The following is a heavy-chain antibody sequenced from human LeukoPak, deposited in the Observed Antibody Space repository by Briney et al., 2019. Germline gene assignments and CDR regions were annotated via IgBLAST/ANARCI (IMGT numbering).Heavy chain of an antibody. D-gene: IGHD3-9*01. CDR3: ARGRRTPVLRYFDWLSFSMDY. J-gene: IGHJ4*02. Sequence: GGSLRLSCAASGFTFDDYGMSWVRQAPGKGLEWVSGINWNGGSTGYADSVKGRFTISRDNAKNSLYLQMNSLRAEDTAVYYCARGRRTPVLRYFDWLSFSMDYWGQGTLVTVSS. V-gene: IGHV3-20*04. CDR1: GFTFDDYG. CDR2: INWNGGST.